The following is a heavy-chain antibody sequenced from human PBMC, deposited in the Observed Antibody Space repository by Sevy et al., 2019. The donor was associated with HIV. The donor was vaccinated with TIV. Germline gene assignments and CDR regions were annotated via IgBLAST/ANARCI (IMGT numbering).Heavy chain of an antibody. CDR3: ARGVYYCSSTSCFFYFDY. CDR1: GGSISSYY. CDR2: IYYSGST. J-gene: IGHJ4*02. V-gene: IGHV4-59*01. Sequence: SETLSLTCTVSGGSISSYYWSWIRQPPGKGLEWIGYIYYSGSTNYNPSLKSRVTISVDTSKNQFSLKLSSVTAADTAVVYCARGVYYCSSTSCFFYFDYWGQGTLVTVSS. D-gene: IGHD2-2*01.